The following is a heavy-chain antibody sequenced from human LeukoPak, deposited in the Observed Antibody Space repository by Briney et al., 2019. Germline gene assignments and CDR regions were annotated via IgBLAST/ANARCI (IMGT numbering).Heavy chain of an antibody. CDR1: GGTFSSYA. Sequence: GASVKVSCKASGGTFSSYAISWVRQAPGQGLEWMGGIIPIFGTANYAQKFQGRVTMTTDTSTSTAYMELRSLRSDDTAVYYCARDTSRRELNGVEFDYWGQGTLVTVSS. J-gene: IGHJ4*02. V-gene: IGHV1-69*05. D-gene: IGHD1-26*01. CDR2: IIPIFGTA. CDR3: ARDTSRRELNGVEFDY.